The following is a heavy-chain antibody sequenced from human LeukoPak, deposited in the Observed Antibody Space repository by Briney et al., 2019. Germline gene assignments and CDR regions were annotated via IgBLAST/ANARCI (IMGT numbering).Heavy chain of an antibody. J-gene: IGHJ4*02. D-gene: IGHD1-1*01. CDR3: ARDEKGRQLERPSIDY. V-gene: IGHV3-21*01. Sequence: GGSLRLSCAASGFTFSSYSMNWVRQAPGKGLEWVSSISSSSSYIYYADSVKGRFTISRDNAKNSLYLQMNSLRAEDTAVYYCARDEKGRQLERPSIDYWGQGTLVTVSS. CDR2: ISSSSSYI. CDR1: GFTFSSYS.